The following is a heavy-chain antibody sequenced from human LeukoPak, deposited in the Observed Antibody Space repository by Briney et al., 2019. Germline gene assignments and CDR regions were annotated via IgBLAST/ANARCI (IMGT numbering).Heavy chain of an antibody. V-gene: IGHV3-23*01. CDR2: IKSDGSK. CDR1: GFTFSSYA. D-gene: IGHD2-21*02. J-gene: IGHJ4*02. CDR3: AKDVGYRGGVCYSGLDY. Sequence: GGSLRLSCAASGFTFSSYAMSWVRQAPGKGLEWVSAIKSDGSKNYPDSVKGRFTMSRDNSKNMVHLQMNSVRAEDTAVYYCAKDVGYRGGVCYSGLDYWGQGTLVTVSS.